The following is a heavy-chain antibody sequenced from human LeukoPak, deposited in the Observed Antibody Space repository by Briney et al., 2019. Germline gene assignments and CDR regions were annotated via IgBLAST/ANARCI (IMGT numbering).Heavy chain of an antibody. CDR2: HSHSGSA. Sequence: PSETLSLTCTVSGASINSDTYYWGWIRQPPGKGLEWIGTHSHSGSAYYNPSLRGRITMSLDTSENQLSLKLYSVTAADTAIYYCARYQTGTMFAVWGQGTLVTISS. CDR3: ARYQTGTMFAV. J-gene: IGHJ4*02. D-gene: IGHD1/OR15-1a*01. V-gene: IGHV4-39*07. CDR1: GASINSDTYY.